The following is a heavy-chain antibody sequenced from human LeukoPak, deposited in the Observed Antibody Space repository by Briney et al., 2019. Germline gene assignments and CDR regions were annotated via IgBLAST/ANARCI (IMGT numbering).Heavy chain of an antibody. CDR2: ISSSSNYI. V-gene: IGHV3-21*01. CDR1: GFTFSTYS. J-gene: IGHJ3*02. Sequence: GGSLRLSCAASGFTFSTYSMNWVRQAPGKGLEWVSSISSSSNYIYYADSVKGRFTISRDNAKNSLYLQMNSLRAEDTAVYYCARDQTPHYYDSSGYYRNDAFEIWGQGTMVTVSS. D-gene: IGHD3-22*01. CDR3: ARDQTPHYYDSSGYYRNDAFEI.